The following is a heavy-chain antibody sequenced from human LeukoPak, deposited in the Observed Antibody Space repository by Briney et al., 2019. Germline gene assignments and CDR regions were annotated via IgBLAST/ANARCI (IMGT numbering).Heavy chain of an antibody. V-gene: IGHV3-30*14. Sequence: GGSLRLSCAASGFTFSTYGMHWVRQAPDKGLEWVALTSYDGSNKDYADSVKGRFTISRDNSKNTLYLQMNSLRAEDTAVYYCARTYGGGRGYFDYWGQGTLVTVSS. J-gene: IGHJ4*02. D-gene: IGHD4/OR15-4a*01. CDR1: GFTFSTYG. CDR2: TSYDGSNK. CDR3: ARTYGGGRGYFDY.